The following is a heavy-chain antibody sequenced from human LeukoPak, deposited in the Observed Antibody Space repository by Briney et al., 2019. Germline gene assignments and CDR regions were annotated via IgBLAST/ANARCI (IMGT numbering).Heavy chain of an antibody. CDR2: IYYSGST. V-gene: IGHV4-59*08. J-gene: IGHJ4*02. D-gene: IGHD3-3*01. CDR1: GGSISSYY. Sequence: SETLSLTCTVSGGSISSYYWSWIRQPPGKGLEWMGYIYYSGSTNYNNSLKSRVIISVDTTKNQCSLKLGSVTAADTAVYCCARHTIFGVVIIFDYWVQGTMVTVSS. CDR3: ARHTIFGVVIIFDY.